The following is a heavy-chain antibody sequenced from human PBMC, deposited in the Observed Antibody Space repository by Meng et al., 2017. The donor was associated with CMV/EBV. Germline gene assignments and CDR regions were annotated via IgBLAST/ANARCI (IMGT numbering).Heavy chain of an antibody. CDR1: GGSISSYY. D-gene: IGHD5-18*01. J-gene: IGHJ4*02. V-gene: IGHV4-59*01. Sequence: SETLSLTCTVSGGSISSYYWSWIRQPPGKGLEWIGYSYYSGSTNYNPSLQSRVTISVDTSKNQFSLKLSSVTAADTAVYYCARVQDTASIDYWGQGTLVTVSS. CDR2: SYYSGST. CDR3: ARVQDTASIDY.